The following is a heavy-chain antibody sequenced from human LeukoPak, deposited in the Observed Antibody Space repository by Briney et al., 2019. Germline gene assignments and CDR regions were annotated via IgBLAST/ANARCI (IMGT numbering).Heavy chain of an antibody. D-gene: IGHD6-19*01. Sequence: ASVKVSCKASGYTFTGYYMHWVRQAPGQGLEWMGWIDPNSGGTNYAQKFQGRVTMTRDTSISTAYMELSRLRSDDTAMYYCARVAVAGLHYWGQGTLVTVSS. CDR1: GYTFTGYY. J-gene: IGHJ4*02. CDR3: ARVAVAGLHY. V-gene: IGHV1-2*02. CDR2: IDPNSGGT.